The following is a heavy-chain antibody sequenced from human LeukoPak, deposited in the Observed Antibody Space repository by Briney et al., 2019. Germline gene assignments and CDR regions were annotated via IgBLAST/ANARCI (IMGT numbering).Heavy chain of an antibody. CDR3: VRRRGITIFGVVISDDY. CDR1: GGSISSSSYY. Sequence: KSSETLSLTCTVSGGSISSSSYYWGWIRQPPGKGLEWIGSIYYSGSTYYNPSLKSRVTISVDTSKNQFSLKLSSVTAADTAVYYCVRRRGITIFGVVISDDYWGQGTLVTVSS. CDR2: IYYSGST. D-gene: IGHD3-3*01. J-gene: IGHJ4*02. V-gene: IGHV4-39*01.